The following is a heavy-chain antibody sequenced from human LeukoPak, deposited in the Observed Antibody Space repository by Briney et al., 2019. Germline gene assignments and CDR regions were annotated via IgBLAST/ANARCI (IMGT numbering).Heavy chain of an antibody. V-gene: IGHV4-4*07. CDR3: ARGQYHLLYWYFDL. J-gene: IGHJ2*01. CDR2: IYSSGST. D-gene: IGHD2-2*01. CDR1: GGSISSYY. Sequence: SETLSLTCTVSGGSISSYYWSWIRQPAGKGLEWIGRIYSSGSTNYNPSLKSRATMSVDTSKNQFSLKLSSVTAADTAVYYCARGQYHLLYWYFDLWGRGTLVTVSS.